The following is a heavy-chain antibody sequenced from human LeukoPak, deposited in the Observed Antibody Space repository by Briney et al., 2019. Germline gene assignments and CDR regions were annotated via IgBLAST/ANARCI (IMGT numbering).Heavy chain of an antibody. CDR1: GYTFTSYY. V-gene: IGHV1-46*01. J-gene: IGHJ6*02. Sequence: ASVKVSCKASGYTFTSYYMHWVRQAPGQGLEWMGIINPSGGSTSYAQKFQGRVTMTRNTSISTAYMELSSLRSEDTAVYYCARDLPLGYYDILTGYYPLYYYGMDVWGQGTTVTVSS. CDR3: ARDLPLGYYDILTGYYPLYYYGMDV. D-gene: IGHD3-9*01. CDR2: INPSGGST.